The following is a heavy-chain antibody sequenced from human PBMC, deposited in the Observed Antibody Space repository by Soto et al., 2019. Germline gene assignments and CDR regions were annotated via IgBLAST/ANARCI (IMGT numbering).Heavy chain of an antibody. CDR3: ARDRLLQRNWFDP. J-gene: IGHJ5*02. CDR1: GGSFSGYY. Sequence: PSETLSLTCAVYGGSFSGYYWSWIRQPPGKGLEWIGEINHSGSTNYNPSLKSRVTISVDTSKNQFSLKLSSVTAADTAVYYCARDRLLQRNWFDPWGQGTLVTVSS. V-gene: IGHV4-34*01. D-gene: IGHD2-2*01. CDR2: INHSGST.